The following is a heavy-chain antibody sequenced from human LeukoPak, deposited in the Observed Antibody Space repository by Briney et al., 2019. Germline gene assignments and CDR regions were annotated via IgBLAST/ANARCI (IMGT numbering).Heavy chain of an antibody. D-gene: IGHD2-8*01. CDR1: GYTFTGYY. V-gene: IGHV1-2*02. CDR2: INPNSGGT. J-gene: IGHJ2*01. CDR3: ARRRMARPGFWYFDL. Sequence: ASVKVSCKASGYTFTGYYMHWVRQAPGQGLEWMGWINPNSGGTNYAQKFQGRVTMTRDTSISTAYMELSRLRSDDTAVYYCARRRMARPGFWYFDLWGRGTLVTVSS.